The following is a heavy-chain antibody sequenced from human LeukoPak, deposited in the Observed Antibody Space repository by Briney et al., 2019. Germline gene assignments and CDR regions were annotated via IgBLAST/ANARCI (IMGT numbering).Heavy chain of an antibody. J-gene: IGHJ4*02. Sequence: SQTLSLTCTVSGDSFSSVTDYWAWIRQPPGKGLEWIASGDYSGGTYYNPSLESRVAISADMSKNQFSLKLTSVTGADTAVYYCARGPGGSSSSDFDYWGQGTLVTVSS. V-gene: IGHV4-39*07. CDR2: GDYSGGT. CDR3: ARGPGGSSSSDFDY. CDR1: GDSFSSVTDY. D-gene: IGHD6-6*01.